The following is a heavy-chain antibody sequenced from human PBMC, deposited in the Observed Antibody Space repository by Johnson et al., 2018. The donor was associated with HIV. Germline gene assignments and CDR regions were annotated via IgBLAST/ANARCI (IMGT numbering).Heavy chain of an antibody. J-gene: IGHJ3*02. CDR3: ARDRRSSFDI. CDR2: INWNGATP. D-gene: IGHD6-6*01. V-gene: IGHV3-23*04. CDR1: GLPFRSYA. Sequence: MQLVESGGVLVQPGGSLRLSCAASGLPFRSYAMSWVRQAPGKGLEWVSGINWNGATPGSADSVKGRFTISRDNSKTTLFLHINSLRAEDTAVYYCARDRRSSFDIWGQGTMVAVSS.